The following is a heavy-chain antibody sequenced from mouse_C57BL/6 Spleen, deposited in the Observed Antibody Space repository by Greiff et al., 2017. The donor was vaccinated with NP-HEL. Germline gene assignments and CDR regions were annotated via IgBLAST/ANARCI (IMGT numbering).Heavy chain of an antibody. CDR2: ISYDGSN. CDR3: ARGAYYGSSHY. J-gene: IGHJ2*01. V-gene: IGHV3-6*01. D-gene: IGHD1-1*01. Sequence: EVKLMESGPGLVKPSQSLSLTCSVTGYSITSGYYWNWIRQFPGNKLEWMGYISYDGSNNYNPSLKNRISITRDTSKNQFFLKLNSVTTEDTATYYCARGAYYGSSHYWGQGTTLTVSS. CDR1: GYSITSGYY.